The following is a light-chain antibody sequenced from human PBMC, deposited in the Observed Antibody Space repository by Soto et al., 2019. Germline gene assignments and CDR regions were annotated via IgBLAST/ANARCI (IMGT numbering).Light chain of an antibody. V-gene: IGKV3-15*01. CDR3: ELDSNRPWA. Sequence: SPGEGGTFTCRASQSVGSALAWYQQKPGQAPRLLIYGASARSTADPARLSACGSAAEFLIRSCSLQSLDFAAYYIELDSNRPWAFGRGTKVDIK. J-gene: IGKJ1*01. CDR2: GAS. CDR1: QSVGSA.